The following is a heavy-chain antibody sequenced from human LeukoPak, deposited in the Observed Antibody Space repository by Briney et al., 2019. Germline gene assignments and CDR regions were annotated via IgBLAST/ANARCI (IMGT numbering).Heavy chain of an antibody. CDR1: GFTFSSHA. CDR3: ANEIRPNDY. D-gene: IGHD4-17*01. V-gene: IGHV3-23*01. J-gene: IGHJ4*02. Sequence: GGSLRLSCVASGFTFSSHAMTWVRQAPGKGLEWVSAISISGDTTYYADAVKGRFTISRDNSKNTVYLQMNSLRAEDTAVYYCANEIRPNDYWGQGTLVTVSS. CDR2: ISISGDTT.